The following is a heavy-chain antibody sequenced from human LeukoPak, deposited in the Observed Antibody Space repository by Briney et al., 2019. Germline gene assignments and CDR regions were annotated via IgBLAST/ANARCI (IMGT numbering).Heavy chain of an antibody. J-gene: IGHJ6*03. CDR1: GCTFTSYG. V-gene: IGHV1-18*01. Sequence: ASVKVSCKASGCTFTSYGISWVRQAPGQGLEWMGWISAYNGNTNYAQKLQGRVTMTTDTSTSTAYMELRSLRSDDTAVYYRARRTTVTTREYYYYMDVWGKGTTVTVSS. CDR3: ARRTTVTTREYYYYMDV. D-gene: IGHD4-17*01. CDR2: ISAYNGNT.